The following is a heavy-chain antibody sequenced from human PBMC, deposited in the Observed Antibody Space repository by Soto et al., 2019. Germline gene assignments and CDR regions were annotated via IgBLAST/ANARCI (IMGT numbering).Heavy chain of an antibody. CDR1: GGTFSSYA. J-gene: IGHJ6*02. CDR2: IIPIFGTA. CDR3: ARFETTVYYYYYGMDV. D-gene: IGHD4-17*01. Sequence: SVKVSCKASGGTFSSYAISWVRQAPGQGLEWMGGIIPIFGTANYAQKFQGRVTITADESTSTAYMELSSLRSEDTAVYYCARFETTVYYYYYGMDVWGQGTTVTVSS. V-gene: IGHV1-69*13.